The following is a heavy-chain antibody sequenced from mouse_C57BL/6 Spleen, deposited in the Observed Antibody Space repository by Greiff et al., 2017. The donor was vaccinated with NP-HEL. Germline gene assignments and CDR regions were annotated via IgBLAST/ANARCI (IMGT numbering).Heavy chain of an antibody. Sequence: QVQLQESGAELMKPGASVKLSCKATGYTFTGYWIEWVKQRPGHGLEWIGEILPGSGSTNYNEKFKGKATLTADTSSNTAYMQLSSLTTEDSAIYYCARLGLRRRDWYFDVWGTGTTVTVSS. D-gene: IGHD2-4*01. CDR3: ARLGLRRRDWYFDV. J-gene: IGHJ1*03. CDR2: ILPGSGST. V-gene: IGHV1-9*01. CDR1: GYTFTGYW.